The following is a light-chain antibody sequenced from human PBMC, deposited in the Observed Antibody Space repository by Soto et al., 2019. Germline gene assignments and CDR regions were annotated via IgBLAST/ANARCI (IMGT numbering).Light chain of an antibody. CDR1: QSVSSN. J-gene: IGKJ5*01. V-gene: IGKV3-15*01. CDR3: QQYHNWPPIT. CDR2: GAS. Sequence: EIVMTQSPATLSVSPGERATLSSRASQSVSSNLAWYQQKPGQAPRLLIYGASTRATGIPARFSGSGSGTEFTLTISNLQSEDFAVYFCQQYHNWPPITFGQGTRLEIK.